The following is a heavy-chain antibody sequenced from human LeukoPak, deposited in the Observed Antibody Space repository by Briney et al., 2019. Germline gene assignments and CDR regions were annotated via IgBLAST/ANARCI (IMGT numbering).Heavy chain of an antibody. CDR2: INTDGSST. CDR1: GFTFSGHW. D-gene: IGHD6-19*01. V-gene: IGHV3-74*01. CDR3: ARVLVVAGTGAFDF. Sequence: GGSLRLSCAASGFTFSGHWMSWVRQAPGKGLVWVLRINTDGSSTIYADSVKGRFTISRDNAKNTLYLQMNSLRAEDTAVYYCARVLVVAGTGAFDFWGQGTMVTVSS. J-gene: IGHJ3*01.